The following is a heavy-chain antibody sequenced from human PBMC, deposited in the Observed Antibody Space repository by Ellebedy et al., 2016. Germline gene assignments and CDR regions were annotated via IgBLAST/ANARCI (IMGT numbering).Heavy chain of an antibody. CDR1: GFTFSEHY. D-gene: IGHD5-24*01. V-gene: IGHV3-11*06. J-gene: IGHJ6*02. Sequence: GESLKISCAASGFTFSEHYMSWLRQAPGKGLEWVSYISSAGSYTDYPDSVKGRFTISRDNAKRSLYLQMDRLTSDDTAVYYCARSTYKYGLVHGVDVWGQGTTVTVSS. CDR2: ISSAGSYT. CDR3: ARSTYKYGLVHGVDV.